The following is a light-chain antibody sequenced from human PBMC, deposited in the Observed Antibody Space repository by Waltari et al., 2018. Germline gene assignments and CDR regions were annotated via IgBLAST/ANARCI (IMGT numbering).Light chain of an antibody. J-gene: IGLJ2*01. CDR3: QAWDNNVVV. Sequence: SYELIQPPSASVSPGQTARITCSGDKLGDKYASWYQQRPGQSPVLVIYQSSKRPAGIPERFSGSNSGNTASLTIGGTQTMDEADYYCQAWDNNVVVFGGGTKLTVL. CDR1: KLGDKY. CDR2: QSS. V-gene: IGLV3-1*01.